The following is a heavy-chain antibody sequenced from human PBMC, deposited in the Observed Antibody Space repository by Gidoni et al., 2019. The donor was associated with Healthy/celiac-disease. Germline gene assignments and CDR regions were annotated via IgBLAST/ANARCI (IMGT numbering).Heavy chain of an antibody. CDR1: GFTFSSYA. J-gene: IGHJ6*03. V-gene: IGHV3-23*01. CDR3: AKGEIEIWFGEFTYYYYYMDV. D-gene: IGHD3-10*01. CDR2: ISGSGGST. Sequence: EVQLLESGGGLVQPGGSLRLSCAASGFTFSSYAMSWVRQAPGKGLEWVSAISGSGGSTYYADSVKGRFTISRDNSKNTLYLQMNSLRAEDTAVYYCAKGEIEIWFGEFTYYYYYMDVWGKGTTVTVSS.